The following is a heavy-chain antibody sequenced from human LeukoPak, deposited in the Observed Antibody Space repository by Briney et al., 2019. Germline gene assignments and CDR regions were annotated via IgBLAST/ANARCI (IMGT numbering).Heavy chain of an antibody. CDR1: GYTFTGYY. J-gene: IGHJ3*02. D-gene: IGHD1-1*01. V-gene: IGHV1-2*02. CDR3: ARDFGTTGTTSAFDI. Sequence: ASVKVSCKASGYTFTGYYMHWVRQAPGQGLEWMGWINPNSGGTNYAQKFQGRVTMTRDTSISTAYMELSRLRSDDTAVYYCARDFGTTGTTSAFDIWGQGTMVTVSS. CDR2: INPNSGGT.